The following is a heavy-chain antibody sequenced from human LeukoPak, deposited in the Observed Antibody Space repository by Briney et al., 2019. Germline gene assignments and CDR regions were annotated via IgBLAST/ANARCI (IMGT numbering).Heavy chain of an antibody. D-gene: IGHD5-24*01. Sequence: ASVKVSCKASGYTFTSYDINWVRQATGQGLEWMGWMNPNSGNTGYAQKFQGRVTMTRNTSISTAYMVLSSLRSEDTAVYYCARGQWDGEGYYFDYWGQGTLVTVSS. V-gene: IGHV1-8*01. CDR3: ARGQWDGEGYYFDY. CDR2: MNPNSGNT. CDR1: GYTFTSYD. J-gene: IGHJ4*02.